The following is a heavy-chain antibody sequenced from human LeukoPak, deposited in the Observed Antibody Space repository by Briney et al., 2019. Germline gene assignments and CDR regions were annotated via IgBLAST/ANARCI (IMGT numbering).Heavy chain of an antibody. CDR3: AKGSSP. J-gene: IGHJ4*02. CDR1: EFSVGSNY. D-gene: IGHD3-10*01. Sequence: GGSLRLSCAASEFSVGSNYMTWVRQAPGKGLEWVAFIRYDGSNKYYADSVKGRFTISRDNSKNTLYLQMNSLRAEDTAVYYCAKGSSPWGQGTLVTVSS. CDR2: IRYDGSNK. V-gene: IGHV3-30*02.